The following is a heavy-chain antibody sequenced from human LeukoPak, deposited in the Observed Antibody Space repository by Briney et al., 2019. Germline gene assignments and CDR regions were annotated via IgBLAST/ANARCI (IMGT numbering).Heavy chain of an antibody. CDR2: ISYDGSNK. V-gene: IGHV3-30*19. Sequence: GGSLRLSCAASGFIFTSYGMHWVRQAPGKGLEWVAVISYDGSNKYYADSVKGRFTISRDNSRNTLYLQMNSLRPGDTAVYYCTTLTIASPFDFWGLGTLVTVSS. CDR1: GFIFTSYG. J-gene: IGHJ4*01. D-gene: IGHD4/OR15-4a*01. CDR3: TTLTIASPFDF.